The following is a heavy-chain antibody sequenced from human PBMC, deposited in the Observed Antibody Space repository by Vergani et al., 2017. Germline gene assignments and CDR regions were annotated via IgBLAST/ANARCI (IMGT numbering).Heavy chain of an antibody. V-gene: IGHV1-69*01. J-gene: IGHJ4*02. CDR1: GGTFSSYA. CDR2: IIPIFGTA. Sequence: QVQLVQSGAEVKKPGSSVKVSCKASGGTFSSYAISWVRQAPGQGLEWMGGIIPIFGTANYAQKFKGRVTITADESTSTAYMELSSLRSEDTAVYYCARTNGGSGSYYPYYFDYWGQGTLVTVSS. D-gene: IGHD3-10*01. CDR3: ARTNGGSGSYYPYYFDY.